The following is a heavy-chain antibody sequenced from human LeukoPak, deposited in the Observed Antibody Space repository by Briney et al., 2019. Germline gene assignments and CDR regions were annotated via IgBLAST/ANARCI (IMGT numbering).Heavy chain of an antibody. CDR2: ISYDGSNK. CDR1: GFTFSSYA. D-gene: IGHD6-13*01. Sequence: GGSLRLSCAASGFTFSSYAMYWVRQAPGKGLEWVAVISYDGSNKYYADSAKGRFTISRDNSKNTLYLQMNSLRAEDTAVYYCARDVEDSSSWWARDYYYGMDVWGKGTTVTVSS. J-gene: IGHJ6*04. V-gene: IGHV3-30*04. CDR3: ARDVEDSSSWWARDYYYGMDV.